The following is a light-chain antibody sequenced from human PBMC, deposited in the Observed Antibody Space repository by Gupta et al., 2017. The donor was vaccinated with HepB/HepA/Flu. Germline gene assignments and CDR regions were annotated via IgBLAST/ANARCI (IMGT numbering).Light chain of an antibody. CDR2: VAS. CDR3: QQTYNTPIS. CDR1: QSITNY. J-gene: IGKJ5*01. Sequence: DIQLTQSPSSLSASVGDRVTITCRASQSITNYLTWYQQKPGKAPQLLIYVASSFQSGVPSRFSGSGSCTEVTITISSRQPEDFATYYCQQTYNTPISFGQGTRLE. V-gene: IGKV1-39*01.